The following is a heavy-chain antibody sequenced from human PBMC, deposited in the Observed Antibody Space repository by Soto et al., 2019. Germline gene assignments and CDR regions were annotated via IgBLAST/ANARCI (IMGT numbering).Heavy chain of an antibody. CDR1: GGSISSSSYY. D-gene: IGHD7-27*01. Sequence: SETLSLTCTVSGGSISSSSYYWGWIRQPPGKGLEWIGSIYYSGSTYYNPSFESRVAISVDTSKSQFSLNVTSVTAADTAVYFCARGRYCLTGRCFPNWFDSWGQGALVTVSS. V-gene: IGHV4-39*01. J-gene: IGHJ5*01. CDR2: IYYSGST. CDR3: ARGRYCLTGRCFPNWFDS.